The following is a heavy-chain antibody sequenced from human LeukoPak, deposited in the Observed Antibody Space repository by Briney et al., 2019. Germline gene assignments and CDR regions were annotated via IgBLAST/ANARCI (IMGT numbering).Heavy chain of an antibody. CDR1: GYIFTTYF. Sequence: ASVKVSCKASGYIFTTYFIHWVRQAPGQGLEWMGWINPNNGDTNYVQKFQGRVTMTRDTSISTAYLQWSSLKASDTAMYYCARPYSSSWYDAFDIWGQGTMVTVSS. D-gene: IGHD6-13*01. CDR3: ARPYSSSWYDAFDI. J-gene: IGHJ3*02. V-gene: IGHV1-2*02. CDR2: INPNNGDT.